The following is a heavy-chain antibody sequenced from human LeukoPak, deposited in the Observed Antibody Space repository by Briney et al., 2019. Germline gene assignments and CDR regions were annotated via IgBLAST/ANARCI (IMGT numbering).Heavy chain of an antibody. J-gene: IGHJ4*02. D-gene: IGHD3-22*01. CDR3: AKSSYYDSSGYYREYYFDY. CDR2: VSGSGGST. V-gene: IGHV3-23*01. Sequence: PGGSLRLSCTASEFTFSSYAMSWVRQAPGKGLEWVSSVSGSGGSTYYADSVMGRFTISRDNSKSTLFLQMSSRRAEDTAVYYCAKSSYYDSSGYYREYYFDYWGQGTLVTVSS. CDR1: EFTFSSYA.